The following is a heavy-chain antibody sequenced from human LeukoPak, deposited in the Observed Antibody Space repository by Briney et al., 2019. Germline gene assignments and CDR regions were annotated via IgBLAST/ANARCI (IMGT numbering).Heavy chain of an antibody. J-gene: IGHJ4*02. CDR3: TREWRKVVPAAMPASPGY. V-gene: IGHV1-2*02. CDR2: INPNSGGT. Sequence: ASVKVSCKASGYTFTGYYMRWVRQAPGQGLEWMGWINPNSGGTNYAQKFQGRVTMTRDTSISTAYMELSRLRSDDTAVYYCTREWRKVVPAAMPASPGYWGQGTLVTVSS. CDR1: GYTFTGYY. D-gene: IGHD2-2*01.